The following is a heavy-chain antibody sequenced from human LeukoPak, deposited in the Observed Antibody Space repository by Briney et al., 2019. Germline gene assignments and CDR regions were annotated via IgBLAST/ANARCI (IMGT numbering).Heavy chain of an antibody. V-gene: IGHV1-2*04. J-gene: IGHJ3*02. D-gene: IGHD6-19*01. CDR2: INPNSGGT. Sequence: ASVKVSCKASGYTFTGYYMHWVRQAPGQGLERMGWINPNSGGTNYAQKFQGWVTMTRDTSISTAYMELSRLRSDDTAVYYCARADEAVAEGDAFDIWGQGTMVTVSS. CDR1: GYTFTGYY. CDR3: ARADEAVAEGDAFDI.